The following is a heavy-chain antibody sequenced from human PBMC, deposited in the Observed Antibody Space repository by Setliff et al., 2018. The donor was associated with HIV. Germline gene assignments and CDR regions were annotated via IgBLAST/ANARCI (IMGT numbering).Heavy chain of an antibody. Sequence: ASVKISCKASGYTFTSDWIGWVRQMPGKGLEWMGIIYFGASDARYSPSFQGQVAISADKSTGTAYLQWSSLNASDTAMYYCARPRFEYSASSGVYYFDYWGQGTLVTVSS. J-gene: IGHJ4*02. V-gene: IGHV5-51*01. CDR1: GYTFTSDW. D-gene: IGHD6-6*01. CDR3: ARPRFEYSASSGVYYFDY. CDR2: IYFGASDA.